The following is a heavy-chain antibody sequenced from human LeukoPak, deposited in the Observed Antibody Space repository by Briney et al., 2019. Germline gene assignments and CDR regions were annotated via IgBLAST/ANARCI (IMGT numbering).Heavy chain of an antibody. CDR2: IKQDGSEK. CDR1: GFTFSSYW. CDR3: ARDRPVGSGWYPNWFDP. J-gene: IGHJ5*02. V-gene: IGHV3-7*01. Sequence: GGSLRLPCAASGFTFSSYWMSWVRQAPGKGLEWVANIKQDGSEKYYVDSVKGRFTISRDNAKNSLYLQMNSLRAEDTAVYYCARDRPVGSGWYPNWFDPWGQGTLVTVSS. D-gene: IGHD6-19*01.